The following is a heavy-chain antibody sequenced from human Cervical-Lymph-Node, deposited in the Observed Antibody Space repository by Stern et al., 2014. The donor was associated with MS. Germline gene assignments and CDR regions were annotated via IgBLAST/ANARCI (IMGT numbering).Heavy chain of an antibody. V-gene: IGHV4-31*03. D-gene: IGHD3-16*01. CDR3: ARSDRLWGSFDY. Sequence: QLQLQESGPGLVKPSQTLSLTCTVSGASISTVGYYWSWIRQHPGKGLEWIAYISYIGSTYYNPSLKSRVSISADTSKNQFPLNLTSVTAADTALYYCARSDRLWGSFDYWGQGTLVAVSS. CDR2: ISYIGST. CDR1: GASISTVGYY. J-gene: IGHJ4*02.